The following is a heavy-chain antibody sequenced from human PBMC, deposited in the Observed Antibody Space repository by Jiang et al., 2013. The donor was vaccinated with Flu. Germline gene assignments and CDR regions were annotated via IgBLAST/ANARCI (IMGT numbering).Heavy chain of an antibody. J-gene: IGHJ4*02. Sequence: GGLVQPGGSLRLSCSVSGLTFSSYHMHWVRQAPGKGPEYVSAISNDGGNTYYADSVKGRFTISRDNPKNTLYLQMSSLRPEDMAVYYCVRWGGGYYDYWGQGTLVTVSS. V-gene: IGHV3-64D*06. CDR1: GLTFSSYH. D-gene: IGHD2-21*01. CDR3: VRWGGGYYDY. CDR2: ISNDGGNT.